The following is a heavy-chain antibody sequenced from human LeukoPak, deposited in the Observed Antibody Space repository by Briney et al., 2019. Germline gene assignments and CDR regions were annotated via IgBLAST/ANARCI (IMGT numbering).Heavy chain of an antibody. V-gene: IGHV4-38-2*02. J-gene: IGHJ4*02. CDR1: GYSISSGYY. Sequence: SETLSLTCTVSGYSISSGYYWGWIRQPPGKGLEWIGSIYHSGSTYYNPSLKSRATISVDTFKNQFSLKLSSVTAADTAVYYCARVRYYDSSGSRGFFDYWGQGTLVTVSS. CDR2: IYHSGST. CDR3: ARVRYYDSSGSRGFFDY. D-gene: IGHD3-22*01.